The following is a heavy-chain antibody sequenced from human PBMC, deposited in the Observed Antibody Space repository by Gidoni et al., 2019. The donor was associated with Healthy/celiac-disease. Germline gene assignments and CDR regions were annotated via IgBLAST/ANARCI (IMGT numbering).Heavy chain of an antibody. Sequence: EVQLVESGGCLVQPGGSLGLSCSASGFTFSRYWMCWVRQAPGKGLEGVANIKQDGSEKYYVDSVKGRFTISRDNAKNSLYLQMNSLRAEDTAVYYCAVAGTSVFLFDYWGQGTLVTVSS. D-gene: IGHD6-19*01. J-gene: IGHJ4*02. V-gene: IGHV3-7*02. CDR1: GFTFSRYW. CDR2: IKQDGSEK. CDR3: AVAGTSVFLFDY.